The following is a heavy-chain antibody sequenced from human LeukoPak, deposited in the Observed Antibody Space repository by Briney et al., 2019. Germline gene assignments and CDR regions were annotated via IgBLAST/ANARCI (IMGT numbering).Heavy chain of an antibody. CDR2: MNPNSGNT. D-gene: IGHD5-18*01. Sequence: ASVKVSCKASGYTFTSYGINWVRQATGQGLEWMGWMNPNSGNTGYAQKFQGRVTITRNTSISTAYMELSSLRSEDTAVYYCARGPGYSHHKDAFDIWGQGTMVTVSS. CDR1: GYTFTSYG. CDR3: ARGPGYSHHKDAFDI. J-gene: IGHJ3*02. V-gene: IGHV1-8*03.